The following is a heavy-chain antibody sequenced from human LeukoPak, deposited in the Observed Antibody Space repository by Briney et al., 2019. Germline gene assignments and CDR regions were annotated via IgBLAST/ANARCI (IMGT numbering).Heavy chain of an antibody. CDR3: ARFPDYRKGGDY. J-gene: IGHJ4*02. CDR1: GGSINSSY. V-gene: IGHV4-59*01. Sequence: PSETLSLTCSVSGGSINSSYWSWIRQPPGKGLEWIGYIYYSGSAKYNPSLKSRVTISVDTSKSQVSLKLSSVTAADTAVYYCARFPDYRKGGDYWGQGTLVTVSS. CDR2: IYYSGSA. D-gene: IGHD4-11*01.